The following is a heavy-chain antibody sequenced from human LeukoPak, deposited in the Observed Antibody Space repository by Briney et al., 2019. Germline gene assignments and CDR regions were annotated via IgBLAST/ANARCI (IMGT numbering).Heavy chain of an antibody. CDR3: ASPHPSGSYYPGAFDI. D-gene: IGHD1-26*01. Sequence: SETLSLTCTVSGGSISSSSYYWGWIRQPPGKGLEWIGSIYYSGSTYYNPSLKSRVTISVDTSKNQFSLKLSSVTAADTAVYYCASPHPSGSYYPGAFDIGGQGTMVTVSS. V-gene: IGHV4-39*01. CDR2: IYYSGST. CDR1: GGSISSSSYY. J-gene: IGHJ3*02.